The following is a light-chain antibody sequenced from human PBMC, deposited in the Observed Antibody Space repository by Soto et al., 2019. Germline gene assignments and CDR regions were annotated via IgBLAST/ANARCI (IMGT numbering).Light chain of an antibody. CDR1: TSDVGGYDY. Sequence: QSALTQPASVSGSPGQSITISCTGTTSDVGGYDYVSWYQQHPGKAPKLLIFEVSSRPSGVSSRFSGSKSGNTASLTISGLQAEDEADYYCSSYTGSSTVVFGGGTKVTVL. CDR3: SSYTGSSTVV. CDR2: EVS. V-gene: IGLV2-14*01. J-gene: IGLJ2*01.